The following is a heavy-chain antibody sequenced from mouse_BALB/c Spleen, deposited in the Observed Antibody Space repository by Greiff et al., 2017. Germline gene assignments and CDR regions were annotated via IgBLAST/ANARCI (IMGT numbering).Heavy chain of an antibody. J-gene: IGHJ3*01. Sequence: VQLQQSGAELVKPGASVKLSCTASGFNIKDTYMHWVKQRPEQGLEWIGRIDPANGNTKYDPKFQGKATITADTSSNTAYLQLSSLTSEDTAVYYCGGACDGAWFAYWGQGTLVTVSA. V-gene: IGHV14-3*02. CDR1: GFNIKDTY. CDR2: IDPANGNT. CDR3: GGACDGAWFAY.